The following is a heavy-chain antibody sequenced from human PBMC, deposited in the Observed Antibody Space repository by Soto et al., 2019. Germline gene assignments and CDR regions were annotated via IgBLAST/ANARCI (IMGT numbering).Heavy chain of an antibody. CDR2: ISGSGGST. D-gene: IGHD1-26*01. CDR3: ARRGGGSYYDY. J-gene: IGHJ4*02. V-gene: IGHV3-23*01. Sequence: EVQLLESGGGLVQPGGSLRLSCAASGFTFSSYAMNWVRQAPGKGLEWVSVISGSGGSTYYADSVKGRFTISRDNSKNTLYLQMNSLRAEDTAVYYCARRGGGSYYDYWGQGTLVTVSS. CDR1: GFTFSSYA.